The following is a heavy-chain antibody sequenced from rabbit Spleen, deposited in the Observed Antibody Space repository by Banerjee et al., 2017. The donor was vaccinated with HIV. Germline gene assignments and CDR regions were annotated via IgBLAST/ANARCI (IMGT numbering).Heavy chain of an antibody. V-gene: IGHV1S40*01. CDR1: GVSFSSSYY. D-gene: IGHD7-1*01. CDR2: IYAGSSGST. J-gene: IGHJ6*01. CDR3: ARDTGTSFSTYGMDL. Sequence: QSLEESGGDLVKPGASLTLTCTASGVSFSSSYYMCWVRQAPGKGLEWIACIYAGSSGSTYYASWAKGRFTISKTSSTTVTLQMTSLTVADTATYFCARDTGTSFSTYGMDLWGQGTLVTVS.